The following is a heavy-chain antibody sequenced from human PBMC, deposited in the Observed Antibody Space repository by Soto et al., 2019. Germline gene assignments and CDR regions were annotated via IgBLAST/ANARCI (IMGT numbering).Heavy chain of an antibody. CDR1: GYSFTNFH. CDR2: IDPSGGIT. CDR3: ARDLNLVVADTFDY. V-gene: IGHV1-46*01. D-gene: IGHD2-15*01. J-gene: IGHJ4*02. Sequence: ASVKVSCEACGYSFTNFHIHWVRQAPGQGLEWMGMIDPSGGITRDAQRLQGRITMTRDASTSTVYMELRSLTSEDTAVYYCARDLNLVVADTFDYWGQGTLVTVSS.